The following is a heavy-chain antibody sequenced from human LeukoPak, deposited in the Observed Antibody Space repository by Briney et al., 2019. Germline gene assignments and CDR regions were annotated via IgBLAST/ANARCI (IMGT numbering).Heavy chain of an antibody. CDR2: ISGSGGST. J-gene: IGHJ4*02. V-gene: IGHV3-23*01. CDR1: GFTFSSYA. D-gene: IGHD2-15*01. Sequence: GGSLRLSCAASGFTFSSYAMSWVRQAPGKGLEWASAISGSGGSTYYADSVKGRFTISRDNSKNTLYLQMNSLRAEDTAVYYCAKDGSYVGYFDYWGQGTLVTVSS. CDR3: AKDGSYVGYFDY.